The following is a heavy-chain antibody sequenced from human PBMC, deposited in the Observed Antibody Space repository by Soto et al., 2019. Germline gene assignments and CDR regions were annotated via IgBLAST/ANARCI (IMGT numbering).Heavy chain of an antibody. J-gene: IGHJ6*02. D-gene: IGHD3-3*01. CDR2: INADSDTI. V-gene: IGHV3-48*02. Sequence: PGGSVRLSCAASGFTSSTYSMNWVRQAPGKGLEWIAYINADSDTIFYADSVKGRFTISRDDAKNSLYLQMDSLRDEDTAVYYCARLYYDYVWGQGTTVTVSS. CDR1: GFTSSTYS. CDR3: ARLYYDYV.